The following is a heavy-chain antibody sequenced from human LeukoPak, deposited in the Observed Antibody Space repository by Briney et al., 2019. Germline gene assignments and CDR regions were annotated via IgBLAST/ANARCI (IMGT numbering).Heavy chain of an antibody. V-gene: IGHV1-18*01. CDR2: ISAYNGNT. CDR3: ARAPVGGSYYYFDY. D-gene: IGHD1-26*01. J-gene: IGHJ4*02. CDR1: GYTFTSYG. Sequence: GASVKVSCKASGYTFTSYGISWVRQAPGQGLEWMGWISAYNGNTNYAQKLQGRVTMTTDTFTSTAYMELRSLRSDDTAVYNCARAPVGGSYYYFDYWGQGTLVTVSS.